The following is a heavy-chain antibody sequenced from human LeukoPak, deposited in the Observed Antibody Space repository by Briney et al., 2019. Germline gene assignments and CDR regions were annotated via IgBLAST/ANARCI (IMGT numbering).Heavy chain of an antibody. Sequence: SVKVSSKASRDTFSSYAISWVCHTPGQRLEWMGGIIPIFGTANYAQKFQGRVTISPDESTRTAYMELSSLRSEDTAGYYCARENSRDSYGLGYIGYFVYWGQGTLVTVSS. D-gene: IGHD5-18*01. CDR2: IIPIFGTA. V-gene: IGHV1-69*13. CDR1: RDTFSSYA. J-gene: IGHJ4*02. CDR3: ARENSRDSYGLGYIGYFVY.